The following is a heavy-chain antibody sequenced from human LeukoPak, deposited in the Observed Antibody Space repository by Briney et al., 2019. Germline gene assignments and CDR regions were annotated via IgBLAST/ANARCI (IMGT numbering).Heavy chain of an antibody. CDR1: GFTFSSYE. V-gene: IGHV3-48*03. D-gene: IGHD4-23*01. J-gene: IGHJ4*02. Sequence: GGSLRLSCAASGFTFSSYEMNWVRQAPGKGLEWVSYISSSGSTIYYADSVKGRFTISRDNAKNSLYLQMNSLRAEDTAVYYCARLPSWLRGISYWGQGTLVTVSS. CDR2: ISSSGSTI. CDR3: ARLPSWLRGISY.